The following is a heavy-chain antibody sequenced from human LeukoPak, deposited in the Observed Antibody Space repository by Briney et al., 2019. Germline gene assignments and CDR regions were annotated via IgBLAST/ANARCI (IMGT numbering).Heavy chain of an antibody. Sequence: GGSLRLSCAASGFTFSSYSMNWVRQAPGKGLEWVSSISSSSSYIYYADSVKGRFTISRDNAKNSLYLQMNSLRAEDTAVYYCARVVEEGDSYAYYGTDVWGQGTTVTVSS. J-gene: IGHJ6*02. CDR1: GFTFSSYS. V-gene: IGHV3-21*01. D-gene: IGHD2-2*01. CDR2: ISSSSSYI. CDR3: ARVVEEGDSYAYYGTDV.